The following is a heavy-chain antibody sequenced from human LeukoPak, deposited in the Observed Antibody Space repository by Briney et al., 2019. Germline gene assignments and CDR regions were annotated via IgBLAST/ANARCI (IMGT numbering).Heavy chain of an antibody. CDR2: ITGSGGST. V-gene: IGHV3-23*01. J-gene: IGHJ4*02. Sequence: PGGSLRLSCAASGFTVSSNYVSWVRQAPGKGLEWVSAITGSGGSTYYADSVKGRFTISRDNSKNTLYLQMNSLRAEDTAVYYCASELKYGRHFDYWGQGTLVTVSS. CDR1: GFTVSSNY. D-gene: IGHD2-8*01. CDR3: ASELKYGRHFDY.